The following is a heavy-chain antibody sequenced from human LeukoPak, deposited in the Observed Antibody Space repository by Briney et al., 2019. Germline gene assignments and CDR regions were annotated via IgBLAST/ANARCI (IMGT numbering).Heavy chain of an antibody. CDR2: INPNSGGT. CDR3: ARDRESGDSGYDLGN. V-gene: IGHV1-2*02. Sequence: ASVKVSCKASGYTFTGYYMHWVRQAPGQGLEWMGWINPNSGGTNYAQKFQGRVTMTRNTSISTAYMELSSLRSEDTAVYYCARDRESGDSGYDLGNWGQGTLVTVSS. CDR1: GYTFTGYY. J-gene: IGHJ4*02. D-gene: IGHD5-12*01.